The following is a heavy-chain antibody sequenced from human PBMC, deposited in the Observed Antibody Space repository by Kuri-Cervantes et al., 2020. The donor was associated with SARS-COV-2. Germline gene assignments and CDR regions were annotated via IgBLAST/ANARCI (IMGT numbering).Heavy chain of an antibody. Sequence: GESLKISCAASKFTFSSFPMHWVRQAPGKGLEWVAVISYDGSKKYYADSVKGRFTISRDNSKNMLYLQMNSLRAEDTAVYYCARDLVVSSGWDYYMDVWGKGTTVTVSS. CDR2: ISYDGSKK. CDR3: ARDLVVSSGWDYYMDV. CDR1: KFTFSSFP. D-gene: IGHD6-19*01. V-gene: IGHV3-30*04. J-gene: IGHJ6*03.